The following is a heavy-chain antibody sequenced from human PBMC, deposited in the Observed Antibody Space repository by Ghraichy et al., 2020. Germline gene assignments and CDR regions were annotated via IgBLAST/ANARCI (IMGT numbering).Heavy chain of an antibody. V-gene: IGHV1-18*01. D-gene: IGHD6-19*01. CDR3: ARVSPNRYSSGWGLNWYFDL. CDR2: ISAYNGNT. Sequence: ASVKVSCKASGYTFTSYGISWVRQAPGQGLEWMGWISAYNGNTNYAQKLQGRVTMTTDTSTSTAYMELRSLRSDDTAVYYCARVSPNRYSSGWGLNWYFDLWGRGTLVTVSS. J-gene: IGHJ2*01. CDR1: GYTFTSYG.